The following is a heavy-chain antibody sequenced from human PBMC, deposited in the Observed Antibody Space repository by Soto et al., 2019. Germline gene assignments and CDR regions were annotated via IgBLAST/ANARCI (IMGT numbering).Heavy chain of an antibody. D-gene: IGHD2-15*01. CDR1: GFSLNTRAVG. V-gene: IGHV2-5*01. Sequence: QITLKESGPTLVKPTQTLTLTCTFSGFSLNTRAVGVGWIRQPPGKALEWLALINWNDDERYSPSLKDRLTIAKDTSRNRVVLTMTNVDPVDTATDYGAHGHDLGGCDILGPGTTVTVSS. CDR2: INWNDDE. J-gene: IGHJ3*02. CDR3: AHGHDLGGCDI.